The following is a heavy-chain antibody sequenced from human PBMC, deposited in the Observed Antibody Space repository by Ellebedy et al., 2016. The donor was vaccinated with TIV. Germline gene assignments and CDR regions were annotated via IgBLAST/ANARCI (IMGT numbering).Heavy chain of an antibody. CDR1: GFTFSSYA. CDR2: ISGSGGST. CDR3: AKEDWYNWNPTKDPTIEYYGMDV. D-gene: IGHD1-1*01. V-gene: IGHV3-23*01. Sequence: GESLKISCAASGFTFSSYAMSWVRQAPGKGLEWVSAISGSGGSTYYADSVKGRFTISRDNSKNTLYLQMNSLRAEDTAVYYCAKEDWYNWNPTKDPTIEYYGMDVWGQGTTVTVSS. J-gene: IGHJ6*02.